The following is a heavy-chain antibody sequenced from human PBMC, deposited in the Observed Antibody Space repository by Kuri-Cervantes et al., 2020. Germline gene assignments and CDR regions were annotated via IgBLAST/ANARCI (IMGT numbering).Heavy chain of an antibody. CDR2: IKQDGSEK. D-gene: IGHD2/OR15-2a*01. Sequence: GESLKISCAASGFTFSSYWMSWVRQAPGKGLEWVANIKQDGSEKYYVDSVKGRFTISRDNAKNSLYLQMNSLRAEDTAVYYCARDQTEYQSDWGQGTLVTVSS. J-gene: IGHJ4*02. CDR3: ARDQTEYQSD. CDR1: GFTFSSYW. V-gene: IGHV3-7*01.